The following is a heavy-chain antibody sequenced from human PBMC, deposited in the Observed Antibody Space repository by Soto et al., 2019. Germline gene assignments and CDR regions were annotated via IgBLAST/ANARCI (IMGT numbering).Heavy chain of an antibody. J-gene: IGHJ4*02. V-gene: IGHV4-30-4*01. Sequence: QVQLQESGPGLVKPSQTLSLTCTVSGGSISSGDYYWSWIRQPPGKGLEWIGYIYYSGSTHYNPSRTRRVTKSVDTSKNQISLKLSSVTAADTAVYYCARVPATVTTTDFDYWGQGTLVTVSS. CDR2: IYYSGST. D-gene: IGHD4-17*01. CDR1: GGSISSGDYY. CDR3: ARVPATVTTTDFDY.